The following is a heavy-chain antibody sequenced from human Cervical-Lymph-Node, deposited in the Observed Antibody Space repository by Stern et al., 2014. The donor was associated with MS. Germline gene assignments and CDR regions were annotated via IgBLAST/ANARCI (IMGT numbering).Heavy chain of an antibody. D-gene: IGHD2/OR15-2a*01. Sequence: EVQLVESGGGIVQPGGSLRLSCAASEFTFRSYWMHWVRQVPGKGLVWVSRINTDGSSTNYADSVKGRFTITRDNAKNTLYLQMDNLRAEDTAVYYCARPRATTWKPLLSFWGQGALVTVSS. V-gene: IGHV3-74*02. CDR1: EFTFRSYW. CDR3: ARPRATTWKPLLSF. J-gene: IGHJ4*02. CDR2: INTDGSST.